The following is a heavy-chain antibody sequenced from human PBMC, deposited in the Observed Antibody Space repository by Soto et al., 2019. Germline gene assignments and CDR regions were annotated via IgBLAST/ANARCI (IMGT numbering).Heavy chain of an antibody. V-gene: IGHV3-23*01. CDR3: AKIVLGFSCFDY. Sequence: LRLSCAASGFTFSSYAMSWVRQAPGKGLEWVSAISGSGGSTYYADSVKGRFTISRDNSKNTLYLQMNSLRAEDTAVYYCAKIVLGFSCFDYWGQGTLVTVSS. J-gene: IGHJ4*02. D-gene: IGHD2-21*01. CDR2: ISGSGGST. CDR1: GFTFSSYA.